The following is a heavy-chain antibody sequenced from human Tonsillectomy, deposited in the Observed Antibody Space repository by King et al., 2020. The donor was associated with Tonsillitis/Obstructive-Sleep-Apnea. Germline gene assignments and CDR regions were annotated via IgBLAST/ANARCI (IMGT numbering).Heavy chain of an antibody. CDR2: IYYSGST. Sequence: VQLQESGPGLVKPSETLSLTCTVSGGSISSYYWSWLRQPPGKGLEWIGYIYYSGSTNYNPSLKSRVTISVDTSKNQFSLKLSSVTAADTAVYYCARSPYYYDGSGYYPAAFDIWGQGTMVTVSS. V-gene: IGHV4-59*01. D-gene: IGHD3-22*01. CDR3: ARSPYYYDGSGYYPAAFDI. J-gene: IGHJ3*02. CDR1: GGSISSYY.